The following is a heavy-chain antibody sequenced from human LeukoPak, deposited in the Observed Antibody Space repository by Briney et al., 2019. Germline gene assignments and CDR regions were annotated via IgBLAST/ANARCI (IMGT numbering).Heavy chain of an antibody. CDR2: ISAIGTTI. Sequence: GGSLRLSWAASGFTFSSYEMNWVRQAAGKGLEWVAYISAIGTTIYYADSVKGRFTISRDNAKNSLYLQMNSLRAEDTAVYYCARAEGDYYYYFYMDVWGKGTTVTVSS. V-gene: IGHV3-48*03. J-gene: IGHJ6*03. CDR3: ARAEGDYYYYFYMDV. CDR1: GFTFSSYE.